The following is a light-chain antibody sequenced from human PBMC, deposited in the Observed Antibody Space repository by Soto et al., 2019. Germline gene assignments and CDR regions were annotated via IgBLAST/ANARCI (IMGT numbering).Light chain of an antibody. V-gene: IGKV1-5*03. CDR3: QQYSTYSHT. Sequence: DIQMTQSPSTLSASVGDRVTITCRASQSISNWLAWYQQKPGKAPNLLIYRASALESGVPSRFSGSGSGTEFTLTISSLQPDDFATYYCQQYSTYSHTFGQGTKLEI. J-gene: IGKJ2*01. CDR1: QSISNW. CDR2: RAS.